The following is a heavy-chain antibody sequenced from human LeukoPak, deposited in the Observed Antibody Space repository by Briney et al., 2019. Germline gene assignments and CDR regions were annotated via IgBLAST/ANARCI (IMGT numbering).Heavy chain of an antibody. D-gene: IGHD3-22*01. Sequence: PSETLSLTCTVSGVSISSHYWSWIRQPPGKGLEWIGRIYTSGSTNYNPSLKSRVTMSVDTSKNQFSLKLSSVTAADTAVYYCAREDYYDSHFDYWGQGTLVTVSS. CDR2: IYTSGST. CDR1: GVSISSHY. J-gene: IGHJ4*02. CDR3: AREDYYDSHFDY. V-gene: IGHV4-4*07.